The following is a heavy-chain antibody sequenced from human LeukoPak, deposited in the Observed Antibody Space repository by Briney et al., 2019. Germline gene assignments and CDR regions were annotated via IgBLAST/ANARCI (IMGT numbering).Heavy chain of an antibody. CDR2: ISAYNGNT. CDR3: ARAFRGSGWYGRALYDY. D-gene: IGHD6-19*01. CDR1: GYTFTSYG. Sequence: ASVTVSCKASGYTFTSYGISWVRQAPGQGLEWMGWISAYNGNTNYAQKLQGRVTMTTDTCTSTAYMELRSLRSDDTAVYYCARAFRGSGWYGRALYDYWGQGTLVTVSS. V-gene: IGHV1-18*01. J-gene: IGHJ4*02.